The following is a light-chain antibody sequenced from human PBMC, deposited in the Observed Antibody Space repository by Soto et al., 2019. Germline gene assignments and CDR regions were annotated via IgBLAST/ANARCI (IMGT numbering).Light chain of an antibody. CDR3: QQSYSSPLT. CDR1: HSIDRS. V-gene: IGKV1-39*01. J-gene: IGKJ4*01. CDR2: AAS. Sequence: DIQMTQSPSSLSASVGDRVTITCRASHSIDRSLNWYQQKPGKAPNLLIYAASNLQSGVPSRFRGSGSGTDFTFTIRSLQPEDFATCYCQQSYSSPLTFGGGTKVEIK.